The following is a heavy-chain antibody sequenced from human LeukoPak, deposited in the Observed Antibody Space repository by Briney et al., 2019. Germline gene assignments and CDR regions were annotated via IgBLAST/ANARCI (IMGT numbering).Heavy chain of an antibody. D-gene: IGHD3-22*01. CDR2: ISSSGSTI. J-gene: IGHJ4*02. V-gene: IGHV3-48*04. Sequence: GGSLRLSCAASGFTFSSYWMHWVRQAPGKGLEWVSYISSSGSTIYYADSVKGRFTISRDNAKNSLYLQMNSLRAEDTAVYYCARDRGYYDSSGLDWGQGTLVTVSS. CDR3: ARDRGYYDSSGLD. CDR1: GFTFSSYW.